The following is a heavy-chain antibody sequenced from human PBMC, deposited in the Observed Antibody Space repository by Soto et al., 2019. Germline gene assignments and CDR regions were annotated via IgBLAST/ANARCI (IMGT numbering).Heavy chain of an antibody. CDR2: INHSGST. J-gene: IGHJ4*02. D-gene: IGHD2-15*01. Sequence: QVQLQQWGAGLLKPSETLSLTCAVYGGSFSGYYWSWIRQPPGKGLEWIGEINHSGSTNYNPSLKSRVTISVDTSKNQFSLKLSSVTAADTAVYYCAILTEGFEDYWGQGTLVTVSS. CDR1: GGSFSGYY. CDR3: AILTEGFEDY. V-gene: IGHV4-34*01.